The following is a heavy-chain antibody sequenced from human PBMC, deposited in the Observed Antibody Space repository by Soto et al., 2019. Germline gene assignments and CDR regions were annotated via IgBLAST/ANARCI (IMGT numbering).Heavy chain of an antibody. Sequence: GGSLRLSCAASGFTFSSYAMSWVRQATGKGLEWVSAISGSGSSTYYADSVKGRFTISRDNSKNTLYLQMNSLRDEDTAVYYCAKDNWGLGSFDIWGQGTMVTVSS. V-gene: IGHV3-23*01. CDR1: GFTFSSYA. CDR2: ISGSGSST. CDR3: AKDNWGLGSFDI. J-gene: IGHJ3*02. D-gene: IGHD7-27*01.